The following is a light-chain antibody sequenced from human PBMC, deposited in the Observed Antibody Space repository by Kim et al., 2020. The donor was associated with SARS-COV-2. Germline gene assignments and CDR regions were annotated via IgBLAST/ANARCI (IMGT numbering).Light chain of an antibody. CDR1: QGIRND. CDR3: LQDYTYPWT. J-gene: IGKJ1*01. CDR2: AAS. V-gene: IGKV1-6*01. Sequence: ASIGDRITITCRPSQGIRNDLSWYQQKPGQAPKVLVYAASSLQPGVPSRFSGSGSDTDFTLTISSLQPEDAATYYCLQDYTYPWTFGQGTKVDIK.